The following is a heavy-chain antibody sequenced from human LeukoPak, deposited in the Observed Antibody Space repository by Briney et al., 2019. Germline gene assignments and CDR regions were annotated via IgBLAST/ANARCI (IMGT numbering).Heavy chain of an antibody. D-gene: IGHD2-2*01. CDR2: INPSGGST. CDR1: GYTFTSYY. Sequence: ASVKVSCKASGYTFTSYYMHWVRQAPGQGLEWMGIINPSGGSTSYAQKFQGRVTMTRDMSTSTVYMELSSLRSEDTAVYYCARDSHCSSTSCRPSPTKFGWFDPWGQGTLVTVSS. J-gene: IGHJ5*02. CDR3: ARDSHCSSTSCRPSPTKFGWFDP. V-gene: IGHV1-46*01.